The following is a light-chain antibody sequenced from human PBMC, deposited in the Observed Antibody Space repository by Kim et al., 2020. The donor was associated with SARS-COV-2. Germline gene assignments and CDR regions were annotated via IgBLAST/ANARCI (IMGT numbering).Light chain of an antibody. J-gene: IGKJ4*01. V-gene: IGKV3-11*01. CDR3: QQRDNWPLT. Sequence: LLPGGRATLSCRASQSVGSSSAGYQQRPGQPPRLLIYDASNRATGIPARFSGSGSGTDFTLTISNLEPEDVAVYYCQQRDNWPLTFGGGTKVDIK. CDR1: QSVGSS. CDR2: DAS.